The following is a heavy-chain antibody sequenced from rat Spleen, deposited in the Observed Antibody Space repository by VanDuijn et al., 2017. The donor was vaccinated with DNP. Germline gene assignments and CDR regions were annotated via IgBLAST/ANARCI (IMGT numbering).Heavy chain of an antibody. Sequence: EVQMVESGGGLVQPGRSLKLSCAASGFTFRNYGMAWVRQTPTKGLEWVASISYDGSTTYYRGSVKGRFTISRDNAKSTLYLQMDSLRSEDTATYYCAGRPPPTRGPFDYWGQGVTVTVSA. CDR1: GFTFRNYG. CDR3: AGRPPPTRGPFDY. CDR2: ISYDGSTT. J-gene: IGHJ2*01. V-gene: IGHV5-29*01. D-gene: IGHD1-4*01.